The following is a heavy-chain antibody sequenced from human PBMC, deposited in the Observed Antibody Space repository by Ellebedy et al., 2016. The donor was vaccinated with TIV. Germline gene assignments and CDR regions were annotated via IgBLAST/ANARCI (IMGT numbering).Heavy chain of an antibody. V-gene: IGHV3-74*01. D-gene: IGHD1-26*01. CDR3: ARVQAGAKEGGLDY. J-gene: IGHJ4*02. CDR1: GFTFSSYW. CDR2: INSDGSST. Sequence: GGSLRLXXAASGFTFSSYWMHWVRQAPGKGLVWVSRINSDGSSTSYADSVKGRFTISRDNAKNTLYLQMNSLRAEDTAVYYCARVQAGAKEGGLDYWGQGTLVTVSS.